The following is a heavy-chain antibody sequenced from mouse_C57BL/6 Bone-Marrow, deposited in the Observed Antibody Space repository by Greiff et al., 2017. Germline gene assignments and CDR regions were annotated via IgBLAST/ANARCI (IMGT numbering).Heavy chain of an antibody. V-gene: IGHV5-17*01. J-gene: IGHJ1*03. Sequence: EVQLVESGGGLVKPGASLKLSCAASGFTFSDYGMHWVRQAPEKGLEWVAYISSGSSTINYADTLKGRFTITRDKAKNTLFLQMTSLRSEDTAMYYCARDGRWYFDVWGTGTTVTVSS. CDR3: ARDGRWYFDV. D-gene: IGHD1-1*01. CDR1: GFTFSDYG. CDR2: ISSGSSTI.